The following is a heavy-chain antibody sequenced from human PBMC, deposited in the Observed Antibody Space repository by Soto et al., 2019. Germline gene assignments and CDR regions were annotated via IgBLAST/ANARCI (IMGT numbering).Heavy chain of an antibody. CDR3: ARGYDNSMDY. Sequence: EVQLVESGGGLVQPGGSLRLSCAASGFTFSNFWMNWVRQAPGKGLEWLANIQPDGSGKYYVDSVKGRFIISRDNAKNSLYLQVNSLRAEDTAVYYCARGYDNSMDYWGQGTLVTVSS. V-gene: IGHV3-7*04. J-gene: IGHJ4*02. CDR2: IQPDGSGK. CDR1: GFTFSNFW. D-gene: IGHD4-4*01.